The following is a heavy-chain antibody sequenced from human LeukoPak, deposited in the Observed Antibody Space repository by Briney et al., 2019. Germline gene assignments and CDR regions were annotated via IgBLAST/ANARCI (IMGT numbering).Heavy chain of an antibody. Sequence: GGSLTLSCEGSGFSVSTKYMNWVRQAPGKGLEWVSILYGGSSTYYTDSVKGRFTVSRDDSKNTLYLHMNSLGVEDTAVYYCARVGDHYHWYLDVWGRGTLVTVSS. CDR3: ARVGDHYHWYLDV. V-gene: IGHV3-53*01. CDR2: LYGGSST. J-gene: IGHJ2*01. CDR1: GFSVSTKY. D-gene: IGHD3-10*01.